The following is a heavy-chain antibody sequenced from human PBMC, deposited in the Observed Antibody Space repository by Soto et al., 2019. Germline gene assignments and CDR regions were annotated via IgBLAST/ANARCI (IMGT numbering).Heavy chain of an antibody. D-gene: IGHD3-10*01. CDR1: GFTFSSNA. J-gene: IGHJ4*02. CDR2: ISDSGGST. CDR3: AKALGRDFSDFDS. Sequence: EVQLLESGGGLVQPGGSLRLSCEASGFTFSSNAMTWVRQAPGKGLEWVSAISDSGGSTYYADSVAGRFTISRDNPRHTLYLQMNSLRAEDTAIYYCAKALGRDFSDFDSWGQGTQVTVSS. V-gene: IGHV3-23*01.